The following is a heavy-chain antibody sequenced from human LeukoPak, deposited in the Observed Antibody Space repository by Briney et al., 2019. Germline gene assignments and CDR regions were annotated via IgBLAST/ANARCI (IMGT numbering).Heavy chain of an antibody. CDR1: GGSFSGYY. Sequence: SETLSLTCAVYGGSFSGYYWSWIRQPPGKGLEWIGEINHSGSTNYKPSLKSRVTISVDTSKNQFSLKLSSVTASNTAVYYCARGPSYYDFWSGYLWGSNWFDPWGQGTLVTVSS. CDR3: ARGPSYYDFWSGYLWGSNWFDP. V-gene: IGHV4-34*01. CDR2: INHSGST. D-gene: IGHD3-3*01. J-gene: IGHJ5*02.